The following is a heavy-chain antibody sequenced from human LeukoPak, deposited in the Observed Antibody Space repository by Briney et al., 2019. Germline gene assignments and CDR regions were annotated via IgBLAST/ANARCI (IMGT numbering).Heavy chain of an antibody. D-gene: IGHD6-13*01. Sequence: GASVKVSCKASGGTFSSYAISWVRQAPGQGLEWMGGIIPIFGTANYAQKFQGRVTITTDESTSTAYMELSSLRSEDTAVYYCARVREDSSSFSSYYMDVWGKGTTVTVSS. V-gene: IGHV1-69*05. CDR2: IIPIFGTA. J-gene: IGHJ6*03. CDR3: ARVREDSSSFSSYYMDV. CDR1: GGTFSSYA.